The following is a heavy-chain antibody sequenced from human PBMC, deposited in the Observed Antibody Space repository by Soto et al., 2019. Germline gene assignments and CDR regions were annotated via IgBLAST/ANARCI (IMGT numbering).Heavy chain of an antibody. D-gene: IGHD3-22*01. CDR3: AREYIYYDSNFHAFDI. CDR2: INAGNGNT. J-gene: IGHJ3*02. V-gene: IGHV1-3*01. Sequence: QVQLVQSGAEVKKPGASVKVSCKASGYTFTSYTMHWVRQAPGQRLEWMGWINAGNGNTKYSQKFQGRVTITRDTSASTAYMELSSLRSGDTAVYYCAREYIYYDSNFHAFDIWGQGTMVTVSS. CDR1: GYTFTSYT.